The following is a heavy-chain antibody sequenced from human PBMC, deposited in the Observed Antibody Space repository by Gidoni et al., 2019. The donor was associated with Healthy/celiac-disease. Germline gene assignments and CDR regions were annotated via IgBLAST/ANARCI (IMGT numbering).Heavy chain of an antibody. Sequence: EVQLVESGGGLVQPGGSLRLSCAASGFTFSSYDMHWVRQATGKGLAWVSAIGTAGDTYYPGSVKGRFTISRENAKNSLYLQMNSLRAGDTAVYYCARVGALGAYDYWGQGTLVTVSS. V-gene: IGHV3-13*01. CDR2: IGTAGDT. CDR3: ARVGALGAYDY. J-gene: IGHJ4*02. CDR1: GFTFSSYD. D-gene: IGHD3-16*01.